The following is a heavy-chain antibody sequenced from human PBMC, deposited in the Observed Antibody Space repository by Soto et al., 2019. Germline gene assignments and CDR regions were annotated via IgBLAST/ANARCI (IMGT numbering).Heavy chain of an antibody. Sequence: QLQLQESGSGLVKPSQTLSLTCAVSGVSISSGGFSWSWIRQPPGKGLEWIGYIYHTGSTYCNPSLKSRVTISVDRSKNQYSLNLSSVTAVDTAVYYCARQEYYYDSSGYINWFDPWGQGTLVTVSS. J-gene: IGHJ5*02. CDR3: ARQEYYYDSSGYINWFDP. CDR2: IYHTGST. CDR1: GVSISSGGFS. V-gene: IGHV4-30-2*01. D-gene: IGHD3-22*01.